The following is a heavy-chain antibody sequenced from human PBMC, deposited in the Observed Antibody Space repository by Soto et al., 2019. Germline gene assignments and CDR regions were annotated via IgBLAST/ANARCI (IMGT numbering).Heavy chain of an antibody. CDR3: ARLRRGYCSSTSCYGGDYYYYYMDV. D-gene: IGHD2-2*01. CDR2: IYPGDSDT. V-gene: IGHV5-51*01. CDR1: GYSFTSYW. J-gene: IGHJ6*03. Sequence: ESLKISCKGSGYSFTSYWIGWVRQMPGKGLEWMGIIYPGDSDTRYSPSFQGQVTISADKSISTAYLQWSSLKASDTAMYYCARLRRGYCSSTSCYGGDYYYYYMDVWGKGTTVTVSS.